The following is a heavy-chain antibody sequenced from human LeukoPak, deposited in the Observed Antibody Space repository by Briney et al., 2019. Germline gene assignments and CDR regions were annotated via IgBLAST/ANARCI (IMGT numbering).Heavy chain of an antibody. CDR3: ARVAPGHDIGRGYFDY. V-gene: IGHV3-48*01. J-gene: IGHJ4*02. CDR2: IGSSGTPT. CDR1: GFTFSSYS. Sequence: GGSLRLSCEASGFTFSSYSMTWVRQAPGKRLEWVSYIGSSGTPTHYAGSVKGRFTISRDNAKNSLYLQMNSLRAEDTAVYYCARVAPGHDIGRGYFDYWGQGTLVTVSS. D-gene: IGHD2-21*01.